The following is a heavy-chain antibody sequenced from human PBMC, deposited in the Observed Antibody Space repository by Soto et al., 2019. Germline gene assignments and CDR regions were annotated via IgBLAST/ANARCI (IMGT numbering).Heavy chain of an antibody. V-gene: IGHV5-10-1*01. CDR3: ALEPYIHDSNDYFAF. CDR2: IDPSDSHT. D-gene: IGHD3-22*01. J-gene: IGHJ4*02. Sequence: PGKGLEWMGRIDPSDSHTNYSPSFQGHVTLSADKSISTAYLQWSSLKASDTAVYYCALEPYIHDSNDYFAFWGQGTLVTVSS.